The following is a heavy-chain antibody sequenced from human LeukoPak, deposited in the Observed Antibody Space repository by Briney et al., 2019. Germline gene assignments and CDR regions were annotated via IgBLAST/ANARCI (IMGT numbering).Heavy chain of an antibody. J-gene: IGHJ5*02. D-gene: IGHD1-26*01. Sequence: SETLSLTCTVSGGSISSGGYYWGWIRQHPGKGLEWIGYIYYSGSTYYNPSLKSRVTISVDTSKNQFSLKLSSVTAAGTAVYYCAREVGATTPWGQGTLVTVSS. CDR3: AREVGATTP. V-gene: IGHV4-31*03. CDR2: IYYSGST. CDR1: GGSISSGGYY.